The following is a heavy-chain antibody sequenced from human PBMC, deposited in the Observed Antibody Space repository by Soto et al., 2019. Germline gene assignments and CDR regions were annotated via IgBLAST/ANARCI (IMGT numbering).Heavy chain of an antibody. Sequence: GESLKISCKGSGYSFTNYWIAWVRRMPGKGLEWMGIIYLGDSYTKYSPSFQGHVTISADKSISTAYLQWSSLKASDTAMYYCARLLLSRVDFDPWGQGTLVTVSS. CDR1: GYSFTNYW. CDR2: IYLGDSYT. J-gene: IGHJ5*02. CDR3: ARLLLSRVDFDP. V-gene: IGHV5-51*01. D-gene: IGHD3-16*02.